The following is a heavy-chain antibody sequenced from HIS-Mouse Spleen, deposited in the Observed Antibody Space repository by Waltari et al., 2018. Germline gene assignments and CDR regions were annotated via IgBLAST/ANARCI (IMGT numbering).Heavy chain of an antibody. J-gene: IGHJ2*01. V-gene: IGHV4-39*07. CDR2: IDYSGST. CDR1: GGSISISSYY. D-gene: IGHD6-13*01. Sequence: QLQLQESGPGLVKPSETLSLTCTVPGGSISISSYYWGRLRQPPGTGLEWIGSIDYSGSTDYNPSLKSRVTISVDTSKNQFSLKLSSVTAADTAVYYCAREIPYSSSWYDWYFDLWGRGTLVTVSS. CDR3: AREIPYSSSWYDWYFDL.